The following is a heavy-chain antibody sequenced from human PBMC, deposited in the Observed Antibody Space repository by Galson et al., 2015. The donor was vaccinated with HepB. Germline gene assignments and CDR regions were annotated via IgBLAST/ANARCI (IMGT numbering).Heavy chain of an antibody. CDR2: ISYDGSNK. D-gene: IGHD2-2*01. J-gene: IGHJ6*03. CDR3: ARDEGNIVVVPAATSMDV. V-gene: IGHV3-30-3*01. CDR1: GLTFSSYA. Sequence: SLRLSCAASGLTFSSYAMHWVRQAPGKGLEWVAVISYDGSNKYYADSVKGRFTISRDNSKNTLYLQMNSLRAEDTAVYYCARDEGNIVVVPAATSMDVWGKGTTVTVSS.